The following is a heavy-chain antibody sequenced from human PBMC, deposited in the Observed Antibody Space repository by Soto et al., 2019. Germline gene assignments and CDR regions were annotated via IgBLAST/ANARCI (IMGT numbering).Heavy chain of an antibody. Sequence: ASVKVSCKASGYTFTSYGISWVRQAPGQGLEWMGWISADTGNTKSAQKLQGRVSLTTDTSTSTAYMELRSLRSDDTAVYYCARMTTVTTARGQGTLVTVSS. D-gene: IGHD4-17*01. CDR2: ISADTGNT. V-gene: IGHV1-18*01. CDR1: GYTFTSYG. J-gene: IGHJ4*02. CDR3: ARMTTVTTA.